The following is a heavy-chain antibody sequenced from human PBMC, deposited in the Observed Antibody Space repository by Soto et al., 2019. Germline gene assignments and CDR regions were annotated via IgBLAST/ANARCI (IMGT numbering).Heavy chain of an antibody. Sequence: LRLSCAASGFTFRSVTLNWVRQAPGKGLEWVSTISSNSAYIYYTDALRGRFTISRDNAKNSLHLQMNSLRAEDTAVYYCTRDASRDSSARGWFDPWGPGTLVTVSS. V-gene: IGHV3-21*01. CDR1: GFTFRSVT. D-gene: IGHD6-13*01. J-gene: IGHJ5*02. CDR2: ISSNSAYI. CDR3: TRDASRDSSARGWFDP.